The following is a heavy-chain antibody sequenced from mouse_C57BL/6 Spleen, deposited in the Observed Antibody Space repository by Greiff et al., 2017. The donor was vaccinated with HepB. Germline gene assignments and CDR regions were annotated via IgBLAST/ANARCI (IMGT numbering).Heavy chain of an antibody. V-gene: IGHV1-7*01. CDR3: ARRGTTVVATFDY. CDR1: GYTFTSYW. CDR2: INPSSGYT. Sequence: QVQLKESGAELAKPGASVKLSCKASGYTFTSYWMHWVNQRPGQGLEWIGYINPSSGYTKYNQKFKDKATLTADKSSSTAYMQLSSLTYEDSAVYYCARRGTTVVATFDYWGQGTTLTVSS. D-gene: IGHD1-1*01. J-gene: IGHJ2*01.